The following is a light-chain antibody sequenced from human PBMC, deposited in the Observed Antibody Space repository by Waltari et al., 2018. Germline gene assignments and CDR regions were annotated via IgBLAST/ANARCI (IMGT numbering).Light chain of an antibody. CDR3: QQYGSSPMYT. Sequence: IVLTQSPGTLSLSLGERATLSCRASQSGSSSYLAGYQQKSGQAPRLLIYGASSRATGIPDRFSGSGSGTDFTLTISRLEPEDFAVYYCQQYGSSPMYTFGQGTKLEIK. CDR2: GAS. V-gene: IGKV3-20*01. CDR1: QSGSSSY. J-gene: IGKJ2*01.